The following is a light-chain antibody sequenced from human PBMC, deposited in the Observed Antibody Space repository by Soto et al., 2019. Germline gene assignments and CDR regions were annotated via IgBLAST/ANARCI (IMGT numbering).Light chain of an antibody. CDR2: AAS. CDR1: QSISSY. CDR3: QQSYSTPRK. Sequence: DIQMTQSPSSLSASVGDRVTITCRASQSISSYLNWYQQKPGKAPKLLIYAASSLQSGVQSRFSGSGSGTDFTLTISSLQPEDFATYYCQQSYSTPRKFGQGTNVEIK. J-gene: IGKJ1*01. V-gene: IGKV1-39*01.